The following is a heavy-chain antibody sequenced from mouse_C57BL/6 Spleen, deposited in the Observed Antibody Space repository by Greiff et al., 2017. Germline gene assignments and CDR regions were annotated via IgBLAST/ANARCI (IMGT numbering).Heavy chain of an antibody. CDR2: ISSGSSTI. D-gene: IGHD1-1*01. CDR3: ARPWGTTVVSYFDY. J-gene: IGHJ2*01. V-gene: IGHV5-17*01. CDR1: GFTFSDYG. Sequence: EVQLVESGGGLVKPGGSLKLSCAASGFTFSDYGMHWVRQAPEKGLEWVAYISSGSSTIYYADTVKGRFTISRDNAKNTLFLQMTSLRSEDTAMYYCARPWGTTVVSYFDYWGQGTTLTVSS.